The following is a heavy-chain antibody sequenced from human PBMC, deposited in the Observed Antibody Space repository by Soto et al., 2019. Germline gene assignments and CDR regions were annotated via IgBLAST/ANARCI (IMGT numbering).Heavy chain of an antibody. CDR1: GYSFTSYW. Sequence: ESLNISCKGSGYSFTSYWITWVRQMPGKGLEWMGRIDPSDSYTNYSPSFQGHVTISADKSISTAYLQWSSLKASDTAMYYCASAGGYYDSSGYYNYWGQGTLVTVSS. CDR3: ASAGGYYDSSGYYNY. J-gene: IGHJ4*02. D-gene: IGHD3-22*01. CDR2: IDPSDSYT. V-gene: IGHV5-10-1*01.